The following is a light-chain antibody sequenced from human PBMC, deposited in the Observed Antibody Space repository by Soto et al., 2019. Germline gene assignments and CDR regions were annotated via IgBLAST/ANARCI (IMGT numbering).Light chain of an antibody. CDR1: SSNIGSNY. CDR3: AAWDDNLSGVV. J-gene: IGLJ2*01. V-gene: IGLV1-47*02. CDR2: SNN. Sequence: QSVLIQAPSASGTPGQRVTISCSGGSSNIGSNYVYWYLQLPGTAPELLSYSNNQRPSGVPDRFSGSKSGTSASLAISGLRSEDEADYYCAAWDDNLSGVVFGGGTQLTVL.